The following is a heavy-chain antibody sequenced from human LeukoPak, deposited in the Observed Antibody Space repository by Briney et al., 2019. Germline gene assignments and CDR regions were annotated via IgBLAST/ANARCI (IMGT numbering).Heavy chain of an antibody. CDR2: ISAYSGNT. CDR3: ARDDTAMVNPLDY. J-gene: IGHJ4*02. CDR1: GYTFTSYG. D-gene: IGHD5-18*01. V-gene: IGHV1-18*01. Sequence: GASVKVSCKASGYTFTSYGISLGRQAPAQGLESMGWISAYSGNTNYAQKLQGRVTMATATSTSTAYMELRSLRSDDTAVYYCARDDTAMVNPLDYWGQGTLVTVSS.